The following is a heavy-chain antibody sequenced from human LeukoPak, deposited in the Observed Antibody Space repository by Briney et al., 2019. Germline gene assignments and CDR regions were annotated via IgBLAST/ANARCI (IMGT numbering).Heavy chain of an antibody. Sequence: PGGSLRLSCAASGFTFDDYAMHWVRQAPGKGLEWVSGIRWDSGTVGYADSVKGRFTISRDNGKNSLDLQMNSLRAEDTAVYFCARDTSGFLEILGDAFDMWGQGTVVTVSS. CDR3: ARDTSGFLEILGDAFDM. CDR1: GFTFDDYA. D-gene: IGHD3-3*01. J-gene: IGHJ3*02. V-gene: IGHV3-9*01. CDR2: IRWDSGTV.